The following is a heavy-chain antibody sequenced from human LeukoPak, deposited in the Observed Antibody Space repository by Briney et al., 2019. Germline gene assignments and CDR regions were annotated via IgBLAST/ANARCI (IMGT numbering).Heavy chain of an antibody. CDR3: ARDGPRTGWYYYYYMDV. CDR2: IYYSGNT. J-gene: IGHJ6*03. V-gene: IGHV4-59*11. D-gene: IGHD6-19*01. Sequence: SETLSLTCTVSGGSISSHYWSWIRQPPGKGLEWIGYIYYSGNTNYNPSLKSRVTISVDTSKNQFSLKLSSVTAADTAVYYCARDGPRTGWYYYYYMDVWGKGTTVTVSS. CDR1: GGSISSHY.